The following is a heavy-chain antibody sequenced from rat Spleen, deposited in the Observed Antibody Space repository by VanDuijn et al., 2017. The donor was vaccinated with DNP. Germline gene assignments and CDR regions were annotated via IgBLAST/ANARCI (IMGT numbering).Heavy chain of an antibody. CDR3: ARWSDYFAS. Sequence: EVQLQESGPGLVKPSQSLSLTCSVTGYSITSSYRWNWIRKFPGNKLEWMGSINSAGSTNSNPSLKSRISITRDTSKNQFFLLLSSVTTEDTATYYCARWSDYFASWGQGTLVTVSS. J-gene: IGHJ3*01. CDR1: GYSITSSYR. CDR2: INSAGST. D-gene: IGHD1-7*01. V-gene: IGHV3-3*01.